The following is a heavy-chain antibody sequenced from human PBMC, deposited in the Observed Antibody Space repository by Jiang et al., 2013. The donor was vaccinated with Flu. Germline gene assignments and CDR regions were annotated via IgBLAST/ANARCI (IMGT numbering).Heavy chain of an antibody. V-gene: IGHV5-10-1*01. Sequence: GAEVKKPGESLRISCKGSGYSFSNYWISWVRQMPGKGLEWMGRIDPSDSYTNYSPSFQGHVTISADKSISTAYLQWSSLKASDTTIYYCARQWGYSSGWYFDYWGQGTLVTVSS. CDR2: IDPSDSYT. D-gene: IGHD6-19*01. CDR1: GYSFSNYW. J-gene: IGHJ4*02. CDR3: ARQWGYSSGWYFDY.